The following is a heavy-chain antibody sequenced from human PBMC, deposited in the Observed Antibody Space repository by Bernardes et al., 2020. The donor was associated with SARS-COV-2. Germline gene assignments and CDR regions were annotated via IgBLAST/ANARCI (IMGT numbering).Heavy chain of an antibody. D-gene: IGHD3-3*01. CDR1: GGSISSSSYY. V-gene: IGHV4-39*07. Sequence: SETLSLTRTVSGGSISSSSYYWGWIRQPPGKGLEWIGSIYYSGSTYYNPSLKSRVTISVDTSKNQFSLKLSSVTAADTAVYYCARGSITIFGVVTEFDYWGQGTLVNVSS. CDR3: ARGSITIFGVVTEFDY. J-gene: IGHJ4*02. CDR2: IYYSGST.